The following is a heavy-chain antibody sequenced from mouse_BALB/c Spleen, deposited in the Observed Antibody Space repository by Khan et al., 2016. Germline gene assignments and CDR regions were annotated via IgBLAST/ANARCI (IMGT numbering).Heavy chain of an antibody. D-gene: IGHD1-2*01. Sequence: EVELVESGGGLVKPGGSLKLSCAASGFTFSNYAMSWVRQTPEKRLEWVASISTGGITYYLDSVRGRFTISRDNARNILYLQMSSLRSEDTAIYYCAREIHYSGHFDSWGQGTTLTVSS. V-gene: IGHV5-6-5*01. CDR3: AREIHYSGHFDS. CDR1: GFTFSNYA. J-gene: IGHJ2*01. CDR2: ISTGGIT.